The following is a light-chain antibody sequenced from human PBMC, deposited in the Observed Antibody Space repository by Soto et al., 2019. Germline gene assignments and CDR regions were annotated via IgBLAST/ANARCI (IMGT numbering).Light chain of an antibody. CDR3: QQANSFPLT. J-gene: IGKJ4*01. CDR1: QDVSAW. Sequence: DIQMTQSPSSVSASIGERVTITCRASQDVSAWLAWYQQKPGKAPKLLIYAAFSLQSGVPSRFTGSGSGTDFTLTISSLQPEDFATYYCQQANSFPLTFGGGTKVEIK. CDR2: AAF. V-gene: IGKV1D-12*01.